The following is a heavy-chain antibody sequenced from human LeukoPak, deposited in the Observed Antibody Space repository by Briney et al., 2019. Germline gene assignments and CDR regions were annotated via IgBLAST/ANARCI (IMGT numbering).Heavy chain of an antibody. V-gene: IGHV3-64*01. CDR3: ARDAGKELLGTEYYFDY. Sequence: PGGSLRLSCAASGFTFSSYAMHWVRQAPGKGLEYVSAISSNGGSTYYANSVKGRFTISRDNPKNTLYLQMGSLRAGDMAVYYCARDAGKELLGTEYYFDYWGQGTLVTVSS. D-gene: IGHD1-26*01. CDR2: ISSNGGST. CDR1: GFTFSSYA. J-gene: IGHJ4*02.